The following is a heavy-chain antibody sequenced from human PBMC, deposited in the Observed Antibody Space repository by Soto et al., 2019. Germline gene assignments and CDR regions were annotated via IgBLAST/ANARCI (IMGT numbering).Heavy chain of an antibody. CDR2: INHSGST. V-gene: IGHV4-34*01. J-gene: IGHJ4*02. CDR3: ARVMYSSSWDFDY. CDR1: GGSFSGYY. Sequence: SETLSLTCAVYGGSFSGYYWSWIRQPPGKGLEWIGEINHSGSTNYNPSLKSRVTISVATSKNQFSLKLSSVTAADTAVYYCARVMYSSSWDFDYWGQGTLVTVSS. D-gene: IGHD6-13*01.